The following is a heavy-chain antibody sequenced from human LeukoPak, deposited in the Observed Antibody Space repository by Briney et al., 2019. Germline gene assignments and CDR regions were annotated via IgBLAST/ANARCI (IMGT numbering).Heavy chain of an antibody. Sequence: SGGSLRLSCVASGFTVSTDYMSWVRQAPGKGLEWVSLIYSGGSTYYADSVKGRFTISRDSSKNTLYLQMNSLRAEDTAVYYCARGKGGSSPFDHWGQGTLVTVSS. CDR1: GFTVSTDY. V-gene: IGHV3-66*01. CDR3: ARGKGGSSPFDH. J-gene: IGHJ4*02. D-gene: IGHD1-26*01. CDR2: IYSGGST.